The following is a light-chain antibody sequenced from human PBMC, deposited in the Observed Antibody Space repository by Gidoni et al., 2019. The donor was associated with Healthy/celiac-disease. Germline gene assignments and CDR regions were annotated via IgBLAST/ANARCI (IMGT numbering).Light chain of an antibody. CDR2: GAS. CDR1: QSVSSSY. CDR3: QQYGSSLRT. V-gene: IGKV3-20*01. J-gene: IGKJ1*01. Sequence: EILLTQSPGTLSLSPGERATLSCRASQSVSSSYLAWYQQKPGQAPRLLIYGASSRATGIPDRFSGSGSGTDFTLTISRLEPEDFAVYYCQQYGSSLRTFXXXTKVEIK.